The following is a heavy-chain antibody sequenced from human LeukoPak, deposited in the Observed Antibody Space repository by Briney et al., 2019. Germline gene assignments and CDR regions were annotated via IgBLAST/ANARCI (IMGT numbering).Heavy chain of an antibody. Sequence: SETLSLTCAVYGGSFSGYYWSWIRQPPGKGLEWIGEINHSGSTNYNPSLKSRVTISVDTSKNQFSLKLSSVTAADMAVYYCARLRRRTYYYDSSGSRPFDYWGQGTLVTVSS. CDR3: ARLRRRTYYYDSSGSRPFDY. D-gene: IGHD3-22*01. CDR1: GGSFSGYY. CDR2: INHSGST. J-gene: IGHJ4*02. V-gene: IGHV4-34*01.